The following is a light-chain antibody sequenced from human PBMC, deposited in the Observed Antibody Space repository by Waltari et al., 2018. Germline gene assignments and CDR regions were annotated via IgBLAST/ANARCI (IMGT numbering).Light chain of an antibody. V-gene: IGKV3-11*01. CDR2: DAS. J-gene: IGKJ1*01. Sequence: DIVLTQSPATLSFSPGERATLSCRASQSVSGYLAWYQQKPGQAPRLLIYDASNMATGIPARFSGIGSGTDFTLTISSLEPEDFAVYYGQQRSNWPRKFGQGTKVEIK. CDR3: QQRSNWPRK. CDR1: QSVSGY.